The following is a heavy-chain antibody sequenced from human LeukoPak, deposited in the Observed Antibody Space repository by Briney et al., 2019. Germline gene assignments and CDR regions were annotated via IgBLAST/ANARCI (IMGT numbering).Heavy chain of an antibody. Sequence: PGGSLRLSCATSGFTFSNAWMNWVRQAPGKGLEWVSAISGSGGSTYYADSVKGRFTISRDNSKNTLYLQMNSLRAEDTAVYYCAKGAMIVDAFDIWGQGTMVTVSS. D-gene: IGHD3-22*01. CDR3: AKGAMIVDAFDI. J-gene: IGHJ3*02. CDR1: GFTFSNAW. CDR2: ISGSGGST. V-gene: IGHV3-23*01.